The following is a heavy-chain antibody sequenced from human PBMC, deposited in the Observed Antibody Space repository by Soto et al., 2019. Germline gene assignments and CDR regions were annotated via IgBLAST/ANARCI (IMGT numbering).Heavy chain of an antibody. J-gene: IGHJ4*02. CDR2: SIPIFGTA. V-gene: IGHV1-69*01. CDR3: ARDLNHGGIGGVYFDY. CDR1: GGTFSSYA. Sequence: QVQLVQSGAEVKKPGSSVKVSCKASGGTFSSYAISWVRQAPGQGLEWMGGSIPIFGTANYAQKFQGRVTITADESTSTAYMELSSLRSEDTAVYYCARDLNHGGIGGVYFDYWGQGTLVTVSS. D-gene: IGHD3-16*01.